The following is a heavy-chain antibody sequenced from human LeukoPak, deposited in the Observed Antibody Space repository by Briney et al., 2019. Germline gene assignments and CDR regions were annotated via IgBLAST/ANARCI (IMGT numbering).Heavy chain of an antibody. Sequence: ASVKVSCKASGYTFTSYGISWVRQATGQGLEWMGWISAYNGNTNYAQKLQGRVTMTTDTSTSTAYMELRSLRSDDTAVYYCARVARTQLWLNYWGQGTLVTVSS. CDR2: ISAYNGNT. CDR3: ARVARTQLWLNY. J-gene: IGHJ4*02. D-gene: IGHD5-18*01. CDR1: GYTFTSYG. V-gene: IGHV1-18*01.